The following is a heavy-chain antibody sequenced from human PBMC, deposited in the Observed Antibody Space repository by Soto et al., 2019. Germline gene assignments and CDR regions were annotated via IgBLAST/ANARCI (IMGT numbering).Heavy chain of an antibody. CDR2: ISAYNGNT. D-gene: IGHD3-3*01. CDR1: GYTFTSYG. Sequence: GAXVKVSCKASGYTFTSYGISWVRQAPGQGLEWMGWISAYNGNTNYAQKLQGRVTMTTDTSTSTAYKELRSLRSDDTAVYYCARVDDFWSGLVDYWGQGTLVTVAS. V-gene: IGHV1-18*01. CDR3: ARVDDFWSGLVDY. J-gene: IGHJ4*02.